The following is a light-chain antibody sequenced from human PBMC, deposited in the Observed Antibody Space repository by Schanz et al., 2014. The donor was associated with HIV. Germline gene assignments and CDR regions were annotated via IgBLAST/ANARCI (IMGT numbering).Light chain of an antibody. J-gene: IGLJ2*01. CDR2: SNN. V-gene: IGLV1-47*02. CDR3: GTWDSSLRAVV. CDR1: SSNIGSNY. Sequence: QSVLTQPPSASGTPGQRVTISCSGSSSNIGSNYVYWYQQLPGTAPKLLIYSNNLRPSGVPDRFSGSKSGTSATLGITGLQTGDEADYYCGTWDSSLRAVVFGGGTKLTVL.